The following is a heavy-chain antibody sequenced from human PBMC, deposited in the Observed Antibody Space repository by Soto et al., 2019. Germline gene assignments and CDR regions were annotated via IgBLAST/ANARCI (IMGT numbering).Heavy chain of an antibody. Sequence: QSQTLSLTCTVSGGSISSSSYYWGWIRQPPGKGLEWIGSIYYSGSTYYNPSLKSRVTISVDTSKNQFSLKLSSVTAADTAVYYCARPWQYRGSSLRDYYYYMDVWGKGTTVTVSS. CDR2: IYYSGST. CDR3: ARPWQYRGSSLRDYYYYMDV. D-gene: IGHD6-13*01. CDR1: GGSISSSSYY. V-gene: IGHV4-39*01. J-gene: IGHJ6*03.